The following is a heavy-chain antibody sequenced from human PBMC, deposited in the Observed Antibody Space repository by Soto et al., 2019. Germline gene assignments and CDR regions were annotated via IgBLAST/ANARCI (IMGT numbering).Heavy chain of an antibody. CDR2: ISGSGGST. D-gene: IGHD3-22*01. J-gene: IGHJ3*02. V-gene: IGHV3-23*01. Sequence: PGGSLRLSCAASGFTFSSYAMSWARQAPGKGLEWVSAISGSGGSTYYADSVKGRFTISRDNSKNTLYLQMNSLRAEDTAVYYCAKDRASGPRITMIVVVITSGAFDIWGQGTMVTVSS. CDR3: AKDRASGPRITMIVVVITSGAFDI. CDR1: GFTFSSYA.